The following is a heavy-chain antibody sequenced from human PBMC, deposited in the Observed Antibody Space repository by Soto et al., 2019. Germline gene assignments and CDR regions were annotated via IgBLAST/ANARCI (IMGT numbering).Heavy chain of an antibody. J-gene: IGHJ3*02. V-gene: IGHV4-59*11. CDR2: VYYSGGT. CDR3: ARGNYWKSSNFDI. CDR1: GGSLTDHY. Sequence: QVQLQESGPGLVKPSETLSLTCTVAGGSLTDHYWNWFRQSPGKGLHWIGYVYYSGGTNYNPSLKSRVTMAVDTSKNQFSLNLRSVTAADTAVYYCARGNYWKSSNFDIWGQGTMVSVSS. D-gene: IGHD3-10*01.